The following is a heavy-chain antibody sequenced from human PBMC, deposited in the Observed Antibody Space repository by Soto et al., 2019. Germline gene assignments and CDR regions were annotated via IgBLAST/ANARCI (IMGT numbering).Heavy chain of an antibody. CDR2: ISYDGSNK. J-gene: IGHJ4*02. Sequence: HPGGSLRLSCAASGFTFSSYGMHWVRQAPGKGLEWVAVISYDGSNKYYADSVKGRFTISRDNSKNTLYLQMNSLRAEDTAVYYCAKDLRSGYDFHYWGQGTLVTVSS. D-gene: IGHD5-12*01. V-gene: IGHV3-30*18. CDR3: AKDLRSGYDFHY. CDR1: GFTFSSYG.